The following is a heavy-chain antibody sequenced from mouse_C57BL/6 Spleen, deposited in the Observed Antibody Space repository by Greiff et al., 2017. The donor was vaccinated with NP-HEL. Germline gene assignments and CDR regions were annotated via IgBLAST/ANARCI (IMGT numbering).Heavy chain of an antibody. D-gene: IGHD2-5*01. V-gene: IGHV3-8*01. J-gene: IGHJ1*03. CDR1: GYSITSDY. CDR3: ARSPYYSKGPYWYFDV. Sequence: EVQLVESGPGLAKPSQTLSLTCSVTGYSITSDYWNWIRKFPGNKLEYMGYISYSGSTYYNPSLKSRISITRDTSKNQYYLQLNSVTTEDTATYYCARSPYYSKGPYWYFDVWGTGTTVTVSS. CDR2: ISYSGST.